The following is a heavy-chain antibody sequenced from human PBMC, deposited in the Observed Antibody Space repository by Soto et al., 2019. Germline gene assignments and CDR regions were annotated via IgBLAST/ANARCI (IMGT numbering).Heavy chain of an antibody. D-gene: IGHD3-10*01. Sequence: QVQLQESGPGLVKPSQTLSLTCTVSGGSISSGDYYWSWIRQPPGKGLEWIGYIYYSGRTYDYPSLKSRVTISVVTSSHKSYLKLISVPDSATAVYYCDSAQGSGFLVSWGQGTLVTVSS. V-gene: IGHV4-30-4*01. CDR3: DSAQGSGFLVS. J-gene: IGHJ4*02. CDR2: IYYSGRT. CDR1: GGSISSGDYY.